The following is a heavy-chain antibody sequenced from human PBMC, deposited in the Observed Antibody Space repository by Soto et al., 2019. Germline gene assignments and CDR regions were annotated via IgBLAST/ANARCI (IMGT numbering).Heavy chain of an antibody. Sequence: SETLSLTCTVSGGSISSGGYYWSWIRQHPGKGLEWIGYIYYSGSTYYNPSLKSRVTISVDTSKNQFSLKLSSVTAADTAVYYCARGGDLYDYVWGSFMRVGYYFDYWGQGTLVTVSS. CDR3: ARGGDLYDYVWGSFMRVGYYFDY. D-gene: IGHD3-16*01. V-gene: IGHV4-31*03. CDR2: IYYSGST. J-gene: IGHJ4*02. CDR1: GGSISSGGYY.